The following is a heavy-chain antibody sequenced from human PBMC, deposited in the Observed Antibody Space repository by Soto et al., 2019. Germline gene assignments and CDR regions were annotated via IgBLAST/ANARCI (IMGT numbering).Heavy chain of an antibody. J-gene: IGHJ6*02. V-gene: IGHV3-30-3*01. Sequence: GGSLRLSCAASGFTFSSYAMHWVRQAPGKWLEWVAVISYDGSNKYYADSVKGRFTISRDNSKNTLYLQMNSLRAEDTAVYYCARDKIEYSSSSVYYYYGMDVWGQGTTVTVSS. D-gene: IGHD6-6*01. CDR3: ARDKIEYSSSSVYYYYGMDV. CDR1: GFTFSSYA. CDR2: ISYDGSNK.